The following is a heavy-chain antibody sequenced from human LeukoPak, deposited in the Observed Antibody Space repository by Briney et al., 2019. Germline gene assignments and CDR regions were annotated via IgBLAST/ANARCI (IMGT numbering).Heavy chain of an antibody. CDR3: AKEKKGQSYGDYNVGFDY. Sequence: GSLRLSCAASGFTFGSYAMSWVRQAPGKGLEWVSAISGSGGSTYYADSVKGRFTISRDNSKNTLYLQMNSLRAEDTAVYYCAKEKKGQSYGDYNVGFDYWGQGTLVTVSS. CDR1: GFTFGSYA. J-gene: IGHJ4*02. CDR2: ISGSGGST. D-gene: IGHD4-17*01. V-gene: IGHV3-23*01.